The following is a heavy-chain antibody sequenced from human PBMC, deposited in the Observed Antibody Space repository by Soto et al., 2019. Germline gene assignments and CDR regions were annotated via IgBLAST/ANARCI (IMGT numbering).Heavy chain of an antibody. CDR1: GGSISSGGDS. J-gene: IGHJ4*02. CDR3: ARSCGYDTYYFDY. V-gene: IGHV4-30-2*01. CDR2: IYHSGST. D-gene: IGHD3-22*01. Sequence: SETLSLTCAVSGGSISSGGDSWSWIRQPPGKGLEWIGYIYHSGSTYYNPSLKSRVTISVDRSKNQFSLKLSSVTAADTAVYYCARSCGYDTYYFDYWGQGTLVTVSS.